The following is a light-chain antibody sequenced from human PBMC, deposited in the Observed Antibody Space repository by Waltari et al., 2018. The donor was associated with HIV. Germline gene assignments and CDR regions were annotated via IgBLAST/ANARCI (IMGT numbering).Light chain of an antibody. V-gene: IGLV1-40*01. CDR2: GDN. CDR3: QSYDSSLSGVV. CDR1: SSNLGTGHD. J-gene: IGLJ2*01. Sequence: APGQRVTISCTGSSSNLGTGHDVHWYQQLPGTAPKLLIYGDNNRPSGVPDRFSGSKSGTSASLAITGLQAEDEADYYCQSYDSSLSGVVFGGGTKLTVL.